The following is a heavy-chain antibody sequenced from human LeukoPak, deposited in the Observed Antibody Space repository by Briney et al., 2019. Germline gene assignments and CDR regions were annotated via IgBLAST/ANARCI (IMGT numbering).Heavy chain of an antibody. CDR3: ARGAIPRGGWFDP. CDR2: IGVAGDT. J-gene: IGHJ5*02. D-gene: IGHD3-16*01. V-gene: IGHV3-13*01. Sequence: GGSLRLSCAASGFTFSSYDIHWVRQVTGKGLEWVSAIGVAGDTYYLDSVKGRFTISRENAKNSLYLQMKSLRAEDTAVYYRARGAIPRGGWFDPWGQGALVTVSA. CDR1: GFTFSSYD.